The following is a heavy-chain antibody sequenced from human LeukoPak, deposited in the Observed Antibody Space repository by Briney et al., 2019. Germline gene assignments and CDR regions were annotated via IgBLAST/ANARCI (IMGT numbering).Heavy chain of an antibody. V-gene: IGHV3-23*01. Sequence: PGGSLRLSCAASGFTFSSYAMSWVRQAPGKGLEWVSAISGSGGSTYYADSVKGRFTISRDNSKNTLYLQMNSLRAEDTAVYYCARENGYQTKGHFGPIRTFDYWGQGTLVTVSS. D-gene: IGHD5-24*01. CDR3: ARENGYQTKGHFGPIRTFDY. J-gene: IGHJ4*02. CDR1: GFTFSSYA. CDR2: ISGSGGST.